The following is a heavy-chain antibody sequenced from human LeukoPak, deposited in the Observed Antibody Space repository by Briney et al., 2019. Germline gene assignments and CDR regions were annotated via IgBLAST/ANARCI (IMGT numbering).Heavy chain of an antibody. CDR1: GGSISSGGYY. CDR2: IYHSGDT. CDR3: ARSKAHLSTSWYGTWFDP. D-gene: IGHD2-2*01. Sequence: PSQTLSLTCTVSGGSISSGGYYWSWIRQPPGKGLEWIGYIYHSGDTYYNPSLKSRVTISVDTSKNQLSLKLSSVTAADTAVYYCARSKAHLSTSWYGTWFDPWGQGTLVTVSS. V-gene: IGHV4-30-2*01. J-gene: IGHJ5*02.